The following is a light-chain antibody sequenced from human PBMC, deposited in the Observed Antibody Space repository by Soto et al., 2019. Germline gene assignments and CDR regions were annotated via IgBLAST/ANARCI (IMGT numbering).Light chain of an antibody. Sequence: QSVLTQPPSASGTPGQRVIVSCSGTYSNIGINDVHWYRQLSGSAPQILIYDTTERATGVPDRFSGSKSGTSASLAISGLQAEDEADYHCAAWDDSLNGPIFGGGTKGTVL. J-gene: IGLJ2*01. V-gene: IGLV1-44*01. CDR1: YSNIGIND. CDR3: AAWDDSLNGPI. CDR2: DTT.